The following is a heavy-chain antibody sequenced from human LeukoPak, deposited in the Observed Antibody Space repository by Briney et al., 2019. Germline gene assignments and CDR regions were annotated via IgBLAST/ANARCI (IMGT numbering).Heavy chain of an antibody. V-gene: IGHV4-59*08. J-gene: IGHJ6*03. CDR2: IYYSGST. CDR1: GFTVSSNY. Sequence: GSLRLSCAASGFTVSSNYMSWVRQAPGKGLEWIGYIYYSGSTNYNPSLKSRVTISVDTSKNQFSLKLSSVTAADTAVYYCARHHEFGAYCMDVWGKGTTVTVSS. CDR3: ARHHEFGAYCMDV. D-gene: IGHD3-10*01.